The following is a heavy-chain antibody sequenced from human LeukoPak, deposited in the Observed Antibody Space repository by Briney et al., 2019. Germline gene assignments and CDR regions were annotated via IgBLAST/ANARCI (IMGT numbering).Heavy chain of an antibody. D-gene: IGHD1-26*01. V-gene: IGHV1-46*01. CDR2: INPIDGST. J-gene: IGHJ3*02. Sequence: ASVKVSCKASVYTFTSYYMHWVRQAPGQGLEWMGIINPIDGSTSTAQKLYGRVTMTRDTSTSTFYMELSSLRSEDTAVYYCARDGGSSRGDAFDIWGQGTMVTVSS. CDR1: VYTFTSYY. CDR3: ARDGGSSRGDAFDI.